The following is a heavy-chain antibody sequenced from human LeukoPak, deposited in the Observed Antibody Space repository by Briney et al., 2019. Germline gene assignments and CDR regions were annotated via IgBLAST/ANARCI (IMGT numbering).Heavy chain of an antibody. CDR1: GGSISSYY. V-gene: IGHV4-4*07. J-gene: IGHJ4*02. D-gene: IGHD3-10*01. CDR3: ERERITMVRGGRGEVLDY. Sequence: SETLSLTCTVSGGSISSYYWGWIRQPAGKGLEWIGRIYTSGSTNYNPSLKSRVTMSVDTSKNQFSLKLSSVTAADTAVYYCERERITMVRGGRGEVLDYWGQGTLVTVSS. CDR2: IYTSGST.